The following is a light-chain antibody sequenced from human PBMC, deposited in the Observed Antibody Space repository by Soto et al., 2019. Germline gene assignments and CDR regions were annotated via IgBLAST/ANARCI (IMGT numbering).Light chain of an antibody. CDR1: SREVGGYNF. J-gene: IGLJ1*01. CDR3: SSYTSSSTYV. CDR2: DVN. Sequence: QSVLTQPASVSGSPGQSITISCTGXSREVGGYNFVSWYQQHPGKAPKLMIYDVNNRPSGVSNRFSGSKSGNTASLTISGLQAEDEADYYCSSYTSSSTYVFGTGTKAPS. V-gene: IGLV2-14*03.